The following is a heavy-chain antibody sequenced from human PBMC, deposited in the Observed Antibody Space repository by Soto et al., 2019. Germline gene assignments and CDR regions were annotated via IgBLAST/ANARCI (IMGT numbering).Heavy chain of an antibody. CDR3: AKGTTVPNYYYYYGMDV. J-gene: IGHJ6*02. CDR2: ISGSGGST. D-gene: IGHD4-17*01. V-gene: IGHV3-23*01. Sequence: GGSLRLSCAASGFTFSSYAMSWVRQAPGKGLEWVSAISGSGGSTYYADSVKGRFTISRDNSKNTLYLQMNSLRAEDAAVYYCAKGTTVPNYYYYYGMDVWGQGTLVTVSS. CDR1: GFTFSSYA.